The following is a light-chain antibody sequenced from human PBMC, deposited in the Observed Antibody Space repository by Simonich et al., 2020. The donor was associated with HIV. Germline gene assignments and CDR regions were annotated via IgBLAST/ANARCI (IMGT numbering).Light chain of an antibody. CDR3: QQYDNLPWT. V-gene: IGKV1-33*01. Sequence: DIQMTQSPSSLSASVGDRVTLTCQASQDINNYLNWYQQKPGKAPNLLIYGASNLETGGPSRFSGGGSGTDFTFTISSLQPEDIGTYYCQQYDNLPWTFSQGTKVEIK. CDR2: GAS. CDR1: QDINNY. J-gene: IGKJ1*01.